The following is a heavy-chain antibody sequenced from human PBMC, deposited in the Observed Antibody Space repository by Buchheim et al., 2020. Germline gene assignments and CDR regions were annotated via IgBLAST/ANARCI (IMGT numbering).Heavy chain of an antibody. CDR1: GVSIIETNYY. V-gene: IGHV4-39*01. CDR3: AKSPPGSYYNWFDP. Sequence: QLHLQESGPGLVRPSETLSLTCSVSGVSIIETNYYWGWIRQAPGKGLEWIGTVSYSGTSYYNPSLQSRVTICVDTAREPFSLSLRSVTATDSAVYYCAKSPPGSYYNWFDPWGQGT. J-gene: IGHJ5*02. D-gene: IGHD3-10*01. CDR2: VSYSGTS.